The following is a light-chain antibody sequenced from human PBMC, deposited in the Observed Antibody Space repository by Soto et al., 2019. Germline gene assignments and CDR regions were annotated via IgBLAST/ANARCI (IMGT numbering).Light chain of an antibody. CDR1: QSLSSN. Sequence: EIVMTQSPATLSVSPGERATLSCRASQSLSSNLAWYQQTPGQAPRLLIYGASTRATGIPARFSGSGSGTEFTLTISSLQSEDVAVYYCQQYNNWPPLTFGGGTKVEIK. CDR3: QQYNNWPPLT. CDR2: GAS. V-gene: IGKV3-15*01. J-gene: IGKJ4*01.